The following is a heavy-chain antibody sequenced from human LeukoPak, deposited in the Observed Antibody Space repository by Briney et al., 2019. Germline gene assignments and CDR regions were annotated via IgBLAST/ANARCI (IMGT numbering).Heavy chain of an antibody. J-gene: IGHJ4*02. CDR1: GCSISGYY. CDR3: ARERQAFDY. V-gene: IGHV4-59*01. Sequence: PSETLSLTCTVSGCSISGYYWSWIRQPPGKGLEWIGYIYYSGSTNYNPSLKSRVTISVDTSKNQFSLKLSSVTAADTAVYYCARERQAFDYWGQGTLVTVSS. CDR2: IYYSGST.